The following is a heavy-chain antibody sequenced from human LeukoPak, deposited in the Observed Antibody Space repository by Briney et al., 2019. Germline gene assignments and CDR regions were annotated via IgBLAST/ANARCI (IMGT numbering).Heavy chain of an antibody. CDR1: GFTFSSYA. CDR2: ISYDGGNK. Sequence: PGGSLRLSCAASGFTFSSYAMHWVRQAPGKGLEWVAAISYDGGNKYFADSVKGRFTISRDNAKNSLYLQMNSLRAEDTAVYYCARGTRDGYNSDYYYGMDVWGQGTTVTVSS. CDR3: ARGTRDGYNSDYYYGMDV. J-gene: IGHJ6*02. V-gene: IGHV3-30-3*01. D-gene: IGHD5-24*01.